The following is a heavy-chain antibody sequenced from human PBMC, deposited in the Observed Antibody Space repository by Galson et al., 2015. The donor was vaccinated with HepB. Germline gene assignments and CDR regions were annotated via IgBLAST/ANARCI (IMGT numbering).Heavy chain of an antibody. V-gene: IGHV3-48*04. Sequence: SLRLSCAASGFTFSRYTMNWVRQAPGKGLEWVSYISKSSSTIYYADSVKGRFIISRDNAKNSLYLQMNSLRAEDTAVYYCARDRRGLWSDYDTGLFYYYGMDVWGQGTTVTVSS. CDR2: ISKSSSTI. CDR1: GFTFSRYT. D-gene: IGHD3-3*01. J-gene: IGHJ6*02. CDR3: ARDRRGLWSDYDTGLFYYYGMDV.